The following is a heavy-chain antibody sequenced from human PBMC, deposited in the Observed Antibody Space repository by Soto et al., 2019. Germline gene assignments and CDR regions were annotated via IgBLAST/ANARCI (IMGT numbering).Heavy chain of an antibody. CDR3: AKAGYSRALT. Sequence: QVQLVESGGGVVQPGRSLRLSCAASGFTFSSYGMHWVRQAPGKGLEWVAVISYDGSNKYYADSVKGRFTISRDNSKNTLYLQMNSLRAEDTAVYYCAKAGYSRALTWGQGTLVTVYS. CDR2: ISYDGSNK. V-gene: IGHV3-30*18. J-gene: IGHJ4*02. D-gene: IGHD6-13*01. CDR1: GFTFSSYG.